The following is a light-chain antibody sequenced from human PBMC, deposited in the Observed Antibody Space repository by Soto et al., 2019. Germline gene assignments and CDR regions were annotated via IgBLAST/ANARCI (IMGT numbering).Light chain of an antibody. V-gene: IGKV1-5*03. CDR2: KAS. J-gene: IGKJ1*01. CDR1: QSINSW. Sequence: DIQMTQSPSTLSASVGDRVIITCRASQSINSWLAWYQQKPGKAPKLLIYKASSLESGVPSRFSGSGSGTEFTLTSSSLQPDDFATYYCQQYNSYWTFGQGTKVEVK. CDR3: QQYNSYWT.